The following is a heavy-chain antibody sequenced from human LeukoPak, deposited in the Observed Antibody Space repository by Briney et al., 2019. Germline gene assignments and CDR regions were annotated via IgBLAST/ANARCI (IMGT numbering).Heavy chain of an antibody. J-gene: IGHJ4*02. V-gene: IGHV3-7*01. CDR2: IKQDGSET. CDR3: ARDPLDY. CDR1: GLTFSSNW. Sequence: GGSLRLSCVASGLTFSSNWMSWVRQAPGKGLEWVATIKQDGSETYYVDSARGRFTISRDNAQNSLFLQMNSLRVEDTGVYYCARDPLDYWGQGTLVTV.